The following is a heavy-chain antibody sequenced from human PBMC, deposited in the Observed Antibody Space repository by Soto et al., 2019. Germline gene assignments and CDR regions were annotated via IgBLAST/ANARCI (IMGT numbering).Heavy chain of an antibody. CDR2: ISYDGSNK. Sequence: PGGSLRLSCAASGFTFSSYAMHWVRQAPGKGLEWVAVISYDGSNKYYADSVKGRFTIARDNSKNTLYLQMNSLRAEDTAVYYCARSRRWLQSRGGDYWGQGTLVTGSS. V-gene: IGHV3-30-3*01. J-gene: IGHJ4*02. D-gene: IGHD5-12*01. CDR1: GFTFSSYA. CDR3: ARSRRWLQSRGGDY.